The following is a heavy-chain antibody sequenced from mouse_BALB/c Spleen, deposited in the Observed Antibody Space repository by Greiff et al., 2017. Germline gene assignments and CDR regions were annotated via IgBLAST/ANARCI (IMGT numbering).Heavy chain of an antibody. CDR2: IWGGGST. D-gene: IGHD2-4*01. CDR3: ASSPYYDYLYAMDY. V-gene: IGHV2-6-4*01. Sequence: VQVVESGPGLVAPSQSLSITCTVSGFSLSRYSVHWVRQPPGKGLEWLGMIWGGGSTDYNSALKSRLSISKDNSKSQVFLKMNSLQTDDTAMYYCASSPYYDYLYAMDYWGQGTSVTVSS. J-gene: IGHJ4*01. CDR1: GFSLSRYS.